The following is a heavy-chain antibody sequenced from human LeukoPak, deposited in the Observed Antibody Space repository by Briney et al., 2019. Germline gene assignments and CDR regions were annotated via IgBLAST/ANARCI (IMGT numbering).Heavy chain of an antibody. V-gene: IGHV4-34*01. Sequence: SETLSLTCAVYGGSFSGYYWSWIRQPPGKGLEWIGEINHSGSTNYNPSLKSRVTISVDTSKNQFSLKLSSVTAADTAVYYCARIPRYCTNGVCHDYWGQGTLVTVSS. CDR3: ARIPRYCTNGVCHDY. J-gene: IGHJ4*02. D-gene: IGHD2-8*01. CDR1: GGSFSGYY. CDR2: INHSGST.